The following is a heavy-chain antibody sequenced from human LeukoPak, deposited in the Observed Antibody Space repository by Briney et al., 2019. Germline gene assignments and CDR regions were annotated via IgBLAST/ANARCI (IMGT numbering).Heavy chain of an antibody. CDR1: GYTFTSYN. J-gene: IGHJ6*03. CDR2: MNPNSGNT. V-gene: IGHV1-8*03. CDR3: ARRARWGLLPLLGYYYMDV. D-gene: IGHD1-26*01. Sequence: ASVKVSCKASGYTFTSYNINWVRQATGQGLEWMGWMNPNSGNTGYAQMFQGRVTITRNTSIDTAYMELRSLRSDDTAVYYCARRARWGLLPLLGYYYMDVWGKGTTVTVSS.